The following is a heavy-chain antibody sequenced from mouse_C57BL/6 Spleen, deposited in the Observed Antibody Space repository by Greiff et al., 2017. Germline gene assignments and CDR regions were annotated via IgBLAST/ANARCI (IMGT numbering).Heavy chain of an antibody. Sequence: QVQLQQSGAELMKPGASVKLSCKATGYTFTGYWIEWVKQRPGHGLEWIGEILPGSGSTNYNEKFKGKATFAADTSSTTAYMQLSSLTTEDSAIDYCARARYYYGSSDDYWGQGTTLTVSS. V-gene: IGHV1-9*01. CDR2: ILPGSGST. D-gene: IGHD1-1*01. CDR1: GYTFTGYW. J-gene: IGHJ2*01. CDR3: ARARYYYGSSDDY.